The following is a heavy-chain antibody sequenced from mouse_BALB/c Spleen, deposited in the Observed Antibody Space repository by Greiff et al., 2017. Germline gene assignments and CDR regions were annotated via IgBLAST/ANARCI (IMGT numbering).Heavy chain of an antibody. CDR2: ILPGSGSI. D-gene: IGHD2-3*01. J-gene: IGHJ4*01. Sequence: QVQLQQSGAELMKPGASVKLSCKATGYTFSSYWIEWVKQRPGHGLEWIGEILPGSGSINYNEKFKGKATFTADTSSNTVYMQLSSLTSEDSAVYYCARGEDGYDAMDCWGQGTSVTVSS. CDR3: ARGEDGYDAMDC. CDR1: GYTFSSYW. V-gene: IGHV1-9*01.